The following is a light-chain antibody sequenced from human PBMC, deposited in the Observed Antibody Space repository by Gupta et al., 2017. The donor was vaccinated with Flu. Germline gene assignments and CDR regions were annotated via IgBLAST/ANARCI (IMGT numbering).Light chain of an antibody. CDR3: NYRDSSGNLVV. V-gene: IGLV3-19*01. CDR1: SLRSYY. CDR2: GKN. Sequence: SSELTQAPAVSVALGQTVRITCQGDSLRSYYASWYQQKPGQAPVLVIYGKNNRPSGIPDRFSGSSSGNTASFTITGAQAEDEADDDCNYRDSSGNLVVFGGGTKLTVL. J-gene: IGLJ2*01.